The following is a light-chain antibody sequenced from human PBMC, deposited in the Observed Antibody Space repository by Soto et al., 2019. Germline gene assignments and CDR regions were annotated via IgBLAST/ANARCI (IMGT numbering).Light chain of an antibody. CDR2: EGS. J-gene: IGLJ2*01. CDR1: SSDVGSYNL. CDR3: CSDAGSSTV. V-gene: IGLV2-23*01. Sequence: QSVLTQPASVSGSPGQSITISCTGTSSDVGSYNLVSWYQQHPGKAPKLMIYEGSKRSSGVSNRFSGSKSGNTASLTISGLQDEDEADYYGCSDAGSSTVFGGGTKLTVL.